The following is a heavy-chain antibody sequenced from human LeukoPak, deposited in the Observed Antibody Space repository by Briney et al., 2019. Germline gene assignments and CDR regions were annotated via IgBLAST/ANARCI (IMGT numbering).Heavy chain of an antibody. V-gene: IGHV4-39*01. CDR2: IYYSGST. CDR3: ARKEVAFDY. J-gene: IGHJ4*02. Sequence: SETLSLTCTVSGFTISSNNYYWGRIRQPPGKGLEWIGSIYYSGSTYYNPSLKSRVTISVDTSKNQLPPKLSVVTSSDTAVFYCARKEVAFDYWGQGTLVTVSS. D-gene: IGHD5-12*01. CDR1: GFTISSNNYY.